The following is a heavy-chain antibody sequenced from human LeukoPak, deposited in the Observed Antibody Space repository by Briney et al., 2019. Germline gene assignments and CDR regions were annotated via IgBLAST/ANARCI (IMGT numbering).Heavy chain of an antibody. CDR3: AFSGIAALDAFDI. J-gene: IGHJ3*02. Sequence: GASVKVSCKASGYTFTDYYIHWVRQAPGQGLEWMGWINPNSGGTNYAQKFQGRVTMTRDTSISTAYMELSRLRSDDTAVYYCAFSGIAALDAFDIWGQGTMVTVSS. CDR2: INPNSGGT. D-gene: IGHD6-13*01. CDR1: GYTFTDYY. V-gene: IGHV1-2*02.